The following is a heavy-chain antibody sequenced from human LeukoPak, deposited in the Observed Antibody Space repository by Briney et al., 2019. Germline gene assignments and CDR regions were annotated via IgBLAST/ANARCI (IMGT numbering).Heavy chain of an antibody. D-gene: IGHD6-19*01. CDR3: ARVGSGWYFDY. CDR1: GFTFSSYS. CDR2: ISSSSSTI. Sequence: GGSLRLSCAASGFTFSSYSMNWVRQAPGKGLEWVSYISSSSSTIYYADSVKGRFTISRDNVKNSLYLQMNSLRAEDTAVYYCARVGSGWYFDYWGQGTLVTVSS. V-gene: IGHV3-48*04. J-gene: IGHJ4*02.